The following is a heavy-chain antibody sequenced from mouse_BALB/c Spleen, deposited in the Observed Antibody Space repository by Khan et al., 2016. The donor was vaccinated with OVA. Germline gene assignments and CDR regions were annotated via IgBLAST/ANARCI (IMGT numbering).Heavy chain of an antibody. D-gene: IGHD1-1*01. Sequence: VQLQQSGAELAKPGASVKMSCKASGYMFTSYWMNWVKQRPGQGLEWIGYINPSSGFTEYSQKFKDKATLTADKSSSTAYMQLSSLTSEDAAGYYCARSGYGSLAYWGQGTLVTVSA. CDR3: ARSGYGSLAY. V-gene: IGHV1-7*01. J-gene: IGHJ3*01. CDR1: GYMFTSYW. CDR2: INPSSGFT.